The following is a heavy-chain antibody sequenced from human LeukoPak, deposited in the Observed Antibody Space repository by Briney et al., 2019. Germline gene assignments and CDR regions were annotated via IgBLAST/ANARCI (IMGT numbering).Heavy chain of an antibody. D-gene: IGHD6-13*01. V-gene: IGHV4-59*01. Sequence: SETLSLTCTVSGGSISSYYWSWIRQPPGKGLEWIGYIYYSGSTNYNPSLKSRVTISVDTSKNQFSLKLSSVTAADTAVYYCARVGLSIAAAGTVPYFDYWGQGTLVTVSS. CDR3: ARVGLSIAAAGTVPYFDY. CDR2: IYYSGST. J-gene: IGHJ4*02. CDR1: GGSISSYY.